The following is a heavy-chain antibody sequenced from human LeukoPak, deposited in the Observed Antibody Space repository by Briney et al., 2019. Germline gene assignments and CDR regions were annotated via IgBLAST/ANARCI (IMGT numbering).Heavy chain of an antibody. J-gene: IGHJ4*02. CDR1: GGSISSDDYY. D-gene: IGHD5-18*01. CDR2: IYYSGSN. V-gene: IGHV4-30-4*01. Sequence: SETLSLTCTVAGGSISSDDYYWSWIRQPPGKGLEWIGYIYYSGSNHYTPSLKSRVTISVDTSRNQFSLKLSSVTAADTAVYYCARACRPRSSYTDTAMALLTYYFDYWGQGTLVTVSS. CDR3: ARACRPRSSYTDTAMALLTYYFDY.